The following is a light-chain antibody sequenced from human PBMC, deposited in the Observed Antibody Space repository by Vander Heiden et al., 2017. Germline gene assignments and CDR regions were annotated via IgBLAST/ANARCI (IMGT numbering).Light chain of an antibody. CDR2: AAS. V-gene: IGKV1-39*01. J-gene: IGKJ1*01. CDR1: QSISSY. CDR3: QQSDSTPRT. Sequence: DIQMTQSPSSLSASVGDRVTITCRASQSISSYLNWYQQKPGKAPKLLSYAASSLQSRVPSRFSGRGSRTDFTLTISRLQPEDFATYYSQQSDSTPRTFGQGTKLEIK.